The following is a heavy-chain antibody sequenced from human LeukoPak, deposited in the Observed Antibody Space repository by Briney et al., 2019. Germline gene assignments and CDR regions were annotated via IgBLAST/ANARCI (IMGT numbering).Heavy chain of an antibody. V-gene: IGHV4-4*07. CDR3: ARLEGYCSSTSCYTRLAPYWYFDL. CDR1: GGSISSYY. D-gene: IGHD2-2*02. J-gene: IGHJ2*01. CDR2: IYTSGST. Sequence: SETLSLTCTVSGGSISSYYWSWIRQPAGKGLEWIGRIYTSGSTNYNPSLKSRVTMSVDTSKNQFSLKLSSVTAADTAVYYCARLEGYCSSTSCYTRLAPYWYFDLWGRGTLVTVSS.